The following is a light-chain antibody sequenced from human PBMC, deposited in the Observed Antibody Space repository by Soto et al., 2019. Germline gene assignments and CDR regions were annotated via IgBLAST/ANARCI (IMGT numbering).Light chain of an antibody. CDR3: QPYGSSPWT. CDR2: DAS. J-gene: IGKJ1*01. CDR1: QSISDD. V-gene: IGKV3D-15*02. Sequence: DIVMMQSPATLSVSRGDGVTITCRASQSISDDLAWYQQKPGQAPRLLIYDASSRATGVPARFSGSGSGTEFTLTISSLQPEDFAVYYCQPYGSSPWTFGQGTKVDI.